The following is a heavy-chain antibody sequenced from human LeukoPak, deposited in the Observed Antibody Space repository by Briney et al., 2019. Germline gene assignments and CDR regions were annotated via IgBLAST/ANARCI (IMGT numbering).Heavy chain of an antibody. V-gene: IGHV3-33*01. CDR2: IWYDGSNK. J-gene: IGHJ4*02. CDR1: GFTFSSYG. D-gene: IGHD6-6*01. Sequence: GRSLRLSCVASGFTFSSYGMHWVRQAPGKGLEWVAVIWYDGSNKYYADSVKGRFTISRDNAKNSLYLQMNSLRAEDAALYYCAREKYSSSSLDYWGQGTLVTVSS. CDR3: AREKYSSSSLDY.